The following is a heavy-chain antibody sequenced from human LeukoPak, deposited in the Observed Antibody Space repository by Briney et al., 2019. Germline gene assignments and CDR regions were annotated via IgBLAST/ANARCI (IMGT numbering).Heavy chain of an antibody. J-gene: IGHJ6*03. D-gene: IGHD3-22*01. CDR1: GFTFSSYS. CDR3: ARDGYDTSGYYYYYMDV. V-gene: IGHV3-48*01. CDR2: ISSSSSTI. Sequence: PGGSLRLSCAASGFTFSSYSMNWVRQAPGKGLEWVSYISSSSSTIYYADSVKGRFTISRDNSKNTLYLQMNSLGAEDTAVYYCARDGYDTSGYYYYYMDVWGKGTTVTVSS.